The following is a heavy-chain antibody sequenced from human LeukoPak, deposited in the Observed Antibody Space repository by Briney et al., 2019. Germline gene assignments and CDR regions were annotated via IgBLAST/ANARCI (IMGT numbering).Heavy chain of an antibody. Sequence: GGSLRHSCAASGFTFSGYSMNWVRQAPGKGLEWVANIKQDGSEKYYADSVKGRFTISRDNAKNSLYLQMNTLRVEDTAVYYCAQGGATISDYWGQGTLVAVSS. CDR1: GFTFSGYS. D-gene: IGHD5-12*01. CDR2: IKQDGSEK. V-gene: IGHV3-7*01. CDR3: AQGGATISDY. J-gene: IGHJ4*02.